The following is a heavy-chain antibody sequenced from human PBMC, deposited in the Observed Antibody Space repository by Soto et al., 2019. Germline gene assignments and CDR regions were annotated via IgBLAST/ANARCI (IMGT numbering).Heavy chain of an antibody. V-gene: IGHV3-33*01. D-gene: IGHD6-6*01. CDR3: ARAPRAARRYWFDP. CDR2: IWYDGSNK. J-gene: IGHJ5*02. CDR1: GFTFSSYG. Sequence: HPGGSLRLSCAASGFTFSSYGMHWVRQAPGKGLEWVAVIWYDGSNKYYADSVKGRFTISRDNSKNTLYLQMNSLRAEDTAVYYCARAPRAARRYWFDPWGQGTLVTVSS.